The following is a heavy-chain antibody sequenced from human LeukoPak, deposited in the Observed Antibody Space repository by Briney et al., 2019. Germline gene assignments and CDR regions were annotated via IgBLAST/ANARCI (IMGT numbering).Heavy chain of an antibody. Sequence: GASVKVSCKASGYTFTGYYMHWVRQAPGQGLEWMGRINPSSGSAHYAQKFQGRVTMTRDTSISTAYMELSRLRSDDTAVYYCVRRPTGWNYFDYWGQGTLVTVSS. CDR3: VRRPTGWNYFDY. V-gene: IGHV1-2*06. CDR2: INPSSGSA. J-gene: IGHJ4*02. CDR1: GYTFTGYY. D-gene: IGHD6-19*01.